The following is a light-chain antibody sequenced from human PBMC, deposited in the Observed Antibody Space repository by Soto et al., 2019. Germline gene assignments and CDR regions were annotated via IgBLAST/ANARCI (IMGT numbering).Light chain of an antibody. J-gene: IGKJ5*01. CDR3: QQYNNWPPIT. CDR2: GAS. CDR1: QSINKAY. Sequence: EIVLTQSPGTLALSPGDRATLSCRASQSINKAYLVWYQVKPGQAPRLLIYGASTRATGIPARFSGSGSVTEFTLTISSLQSEDFAVYYCQQYNNWPPITFGQGTRLEI. V-gene: IGKV3-15*01.